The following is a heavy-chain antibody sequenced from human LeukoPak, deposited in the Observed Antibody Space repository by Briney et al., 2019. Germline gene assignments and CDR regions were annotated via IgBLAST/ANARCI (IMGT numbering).Heavy chain of an antibody. V-gene: IGHV3-48*01. D-gene: IGHD2-2*01. J-gene: IGHJ4*02. Sequence: GGSLRLSCAASGFTFSSYSMNWVRQAPGKGLERVSYISSSSSTIYYADSVKGRFTISRDNAKNSLYLQMNSLRAEDTAVYYCAGYCSSTSCLWFSDYWGQGTLVTVSS. CDR1: GFTFSSYS. CDR3: AGYCSSTSCLWFSDY. CDR2: ISSSSSTI.